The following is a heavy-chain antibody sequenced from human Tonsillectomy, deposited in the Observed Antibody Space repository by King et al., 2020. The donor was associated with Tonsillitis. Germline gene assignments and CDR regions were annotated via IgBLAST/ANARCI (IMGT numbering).Heavy chain of an antibody. Sequence: VQLQESGPGLVKPSQTLSLTCTVSGASISSGSYYWSWIRQPAGKGLEWIGRMYTSWSTNYNPSLKSRVTMSVDTSKNQFSLRLSSVTAADTAVYYCAGIYCGGDCYSTYYYYYYYMDVWGKGTRVTVSS. J-gene: IGHJ6*03. CDR1: GASISSGSYY. D-gene: IGHD2-21*02. CDR3: AGIYCGGDCYSTYYYYYYYMDV. V-gene: IGHV4-61*02. CDR2: MYTSWST.